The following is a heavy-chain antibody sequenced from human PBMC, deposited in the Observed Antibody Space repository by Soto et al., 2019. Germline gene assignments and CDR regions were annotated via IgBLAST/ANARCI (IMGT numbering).Heavy chain of an antibody. CDR2: ISGSGGST. J-gene: IGHJ6*02. CDR1: GFTFSSYA. CDR3: AKYAGDYGDYYYYGMDV. Sequence: QTGGSLRLSCAASGFTFSSYAMSWVRQAPGKGLEWVSAISGSGGSTYYADSVKGRFTISRDNSKNTLYLQMNSLRAEDTAVYYCAKYAGDYGDYYYYGMDVWGQGTTVTVSS. D-gene: IGHD4-17*01. V-gene: IGHV3-23*01.